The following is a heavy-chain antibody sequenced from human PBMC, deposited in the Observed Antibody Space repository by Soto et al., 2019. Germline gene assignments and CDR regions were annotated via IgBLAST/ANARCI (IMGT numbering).Heavy chain of an antibody. CDR3: ASSYYDSSPYYYYGMDV. J-gene: IGHJ6*02. CDR2: IYYSGRT. CDR1: GRSISSVDYY. V-gene: IGHV4-31*03. Sequence: QVQLQESGPGLVKPSQTLSLTCTVSGRSISSVDYYWSWIRQHPGKGLEWIGYIYYSGRTYYNSSLKSRVTISVDTSKNQFSLKLSSVTAADTAVYYCASSYYDSSPYYYYGMDVWGRGTTVTVSS. D-gene: IGHD3-22*01.